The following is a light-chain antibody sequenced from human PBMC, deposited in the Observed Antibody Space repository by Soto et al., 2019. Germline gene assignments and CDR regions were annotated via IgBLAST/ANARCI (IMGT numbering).Light chain of an antibody. CDR2: EVS. CDR3: SSYTSSRIDYV. CDR1: SSDVGGYNY. V-gene: IGLV2-14*01. Sequence: QSALTQPASVSGSPGQSITISCTGTSSDVGGYNYVSWYQQHPGKAPKLMIYEVSTRPSGVSNRFSGSKSGNTASLTISGLQAEDEADYYCSSYTSSRIDYVFGTGTKLTVL. J-gene: IGLJ1*01.